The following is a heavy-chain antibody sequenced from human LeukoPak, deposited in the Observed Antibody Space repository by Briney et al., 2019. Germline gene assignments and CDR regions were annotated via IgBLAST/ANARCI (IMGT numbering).Heavy chain of an antibody. D-gene: IGHD3-22*01. V-gene: IGHV3-53*04. J-gene: IGHJ6*02. CDR2: IYSGGST. CDR1: GFTFSSYA. CDR3: ARVPGYYDSSGYYYYYGMDV. Sequence: PGGSLRLSCGASGFTFSSYAMSWVRQAPGKGLEWVSVIYSGGSTYYADSVKGRFTISRHNSKNTLYLQMNSLRAEDTAVYYCARVPGYYDSSGYYYYYGMDVWGQGTTVTVPS.